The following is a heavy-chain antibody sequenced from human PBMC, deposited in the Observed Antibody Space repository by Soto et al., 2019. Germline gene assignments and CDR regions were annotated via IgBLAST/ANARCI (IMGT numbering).Heavy chain of an antibody. CDR3: ARVGYSDYYYHAMDV. CDR2: IDYSGST. D-gene: IGHD4-4*01. CDR1: GGSTNSYY. J-gene: IGHJ6*02. V-gene: IGHV4-59*01. Sequence: QVQLQESGPGLVKPSETLSLTCTVSGGSTNSYYWSWIRQPPGKGLECIGYIDYSGSTNYNPSLKSRVIISVDMSKNQLSLKLSSVTAADTAVYYCARVGYSDYYYHAMDVWGQGTTVTVSS.